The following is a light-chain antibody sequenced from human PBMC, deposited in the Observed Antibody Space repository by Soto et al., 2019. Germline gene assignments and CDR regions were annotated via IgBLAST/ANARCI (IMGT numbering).Light chain of an antibody. Sequence: DIVMTQSPDSLAVSLGERATINCKSSQSVLLTSNNKNYLAWYQQKPGQPPKLLIYWASTRESGVPDRFSASGSGTDFTLTITSLQAQDVAVYYCQQYDSTPSTFGQGKRLEIK. CDR2: WAS. V-gene: IGKV4-1*01. CDR1: QSVLLTSNNKNY. CDR3: QQYDSTPST. J-gene: IGKJ5*01.